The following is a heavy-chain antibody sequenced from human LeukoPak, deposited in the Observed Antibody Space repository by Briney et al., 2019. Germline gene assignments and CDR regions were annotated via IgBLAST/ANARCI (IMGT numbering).Heavy chain of an antibody. CDR2: ISGSGGST. J-gene: IGHJ4*02. Sequence: GGSLRLSCAASGFTFSSYAMSWVRQAPGKGLEWVSAISGSGGSTYYADSVKGRFTISRGNSKNTLYLQMNSLRAEDTAVYYCAKGGRFMMDYDFWSGREYYFDYWGQGTLVTVSS. V-gene: IGHV3-23*01. CDR3: AKGGRFMMDYDFWSGREYYFDY. D-gene: IGHD3-3*01. CDR1: GFTFSSYA.